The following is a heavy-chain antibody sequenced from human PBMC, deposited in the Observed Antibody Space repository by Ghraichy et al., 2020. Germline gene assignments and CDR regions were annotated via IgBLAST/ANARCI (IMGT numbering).Heavy chain of an antibody. Sequence: SVKVSCKASGGTFSSYAISWVRQAPGQGLEWMGGIIPIFGTANYAQKFQGRVTITADESTSTAYMELSSLRSEDTAVYYCARMSDIVVVPAAPPLLTRGFDPWGQGTLVTVSS. CDR2: IIPIFGTA. CDR1: GGTFSSYA. V-gene: IGHV1-69*13. J-gene: IGHJ5*02. D-gene: IGHD2-2*01. CDR3: ARMSDIVVVPAAPPLLTRGFDP.